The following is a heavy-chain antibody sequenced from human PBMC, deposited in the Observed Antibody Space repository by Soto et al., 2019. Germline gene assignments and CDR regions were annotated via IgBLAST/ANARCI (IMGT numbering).Heavy chain of an antibody. V-gene: IGHV3-23*01. D-gene: IGHD2-8*01. Sequence: EVQLLESGGGLVQPGGSLRLSCAASGFTFSSYAMSWVRQAPGKGLEWVSGISGSGGSTYYADSMKGRFTISRDNSKNTLYLQINSLRVEDTAVYYCAKVGIYCSNGVCTAVWGQGTLVTVSS. CDR3: AKVGIYCSNGVCTAV. J-gene: IGHJ4*02. CDR1: GFTFSSYA. CDR2: ISGSGGST.